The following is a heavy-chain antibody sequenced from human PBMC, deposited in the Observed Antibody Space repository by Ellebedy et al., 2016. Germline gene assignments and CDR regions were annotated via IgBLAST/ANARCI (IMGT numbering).Heavy chain of an antibody. CDR1: GYSISSGYY. D-gene: IGHD1-14*01. CDR3: ARVPLGYDPKRGFFDY. V-gene: IGHV4-38-2*01. CDR2: INHSGST. Sequence: SETLSLTXAVSGYSISSGYYWGWIRQPPGKGLEWIGEINHSGSTNYNPSLKSRVTISVDTSKNQFSLKLSSVTAADTAVYYCARVPLGYDPKRGFFDYWGQGTLVTVSS. J-gene: IGHJ4*02.